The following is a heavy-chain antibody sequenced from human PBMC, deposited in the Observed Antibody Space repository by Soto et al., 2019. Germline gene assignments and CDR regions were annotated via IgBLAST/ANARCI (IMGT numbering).Heavy chain of an antibody. D-gene: IGHD3-3*02. V-gene: IGHV3-7*05. CDR1: GFTFSNYW. Sequence: GGSLRLSCAASGFTFSNYWMSWVRQAPGKGLEWVANIKQDGNEKYYVDSVKGRFTISRDNAKNSLYLQMNSLRAEDTAVYYCARDGISDYWGQGTLVTVSS. J-gene: IGHJ4*02. CDR3: ARDGISDY. CDR2: IKQDGNEK.